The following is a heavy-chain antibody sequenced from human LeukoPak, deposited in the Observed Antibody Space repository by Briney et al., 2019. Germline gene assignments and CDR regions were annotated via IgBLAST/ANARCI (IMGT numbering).Heavy chain of an antibody. Sequence: SQTLSLTCAISGDSVSTNNAGWNWITQSPSRGLEWLGRTYYRSKWYNDYAVSVKSRITINADTSKNQFSLQLNSVTPEDTAVYYCAREMDSSGYGPMSHWGQGTLVTVSS. J-gene: IGHJ4*02. V-gene: IGHV6-1*01. D-gene: IGHD3-22*01. CDR3: AREMDSSGYGPMSH. CDR1: GDSVSTNNAG. CDR2: TYYRSKWYN.